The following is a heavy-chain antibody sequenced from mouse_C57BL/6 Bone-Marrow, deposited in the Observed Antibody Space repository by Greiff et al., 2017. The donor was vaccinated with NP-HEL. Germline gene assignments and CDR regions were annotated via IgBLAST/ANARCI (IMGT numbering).Heavy chain of an antibody. J-gene: IGHJ2*01. D-gene: IGHD2-5*01. V-gene: IGHV1-50*01. CDR2: IDPSDSYT. CDR3: ARGKTYYSNPFDY. CDR1: GYTFTSYW. Sequence: VQLQQPGAELVKPGASVKLSCKASGYTFTSYWIQWVKQRPGQGLEWIGEIDPSDSYTNYNQKFKGKATLTVDTSSSTAYMQLSSLTSEDSAVYYCARGKTYYSNPFDYWGQGTTLTVSS.